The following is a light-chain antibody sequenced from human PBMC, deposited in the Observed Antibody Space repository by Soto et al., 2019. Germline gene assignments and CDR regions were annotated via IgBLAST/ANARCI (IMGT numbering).Light chain of an antibody. CDR3: QRYCSVART. V-gene: IGKV1-5*01. J-gene: IGKJ1*01. CDR2: GAS. Sequence: RAIQNIRTRLAWYQQKPGKAPRLLIYGASTLDSRVPSRFSVCGSGTDFALAISSRHSDYFATHFCQRYCSVARTSGQGTKVDIK. CDR1: QNIRTR.